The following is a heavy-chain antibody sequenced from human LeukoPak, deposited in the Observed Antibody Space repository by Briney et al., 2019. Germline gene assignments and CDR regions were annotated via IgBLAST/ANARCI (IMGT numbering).Heavy chain of an antibody. D-gene: IGHD1-7*01. Sequence: SETLSLTCTVSGGSISSYYWSWIRQPPGKGLEWIGYIYYSGSTNYNPPLKSRVTISVDTSKNQFSLKLSSVTAADTAVYYCAREKAGTTAPFDYWGQGTLVTVSS. J-gene: IGHJ4*02. CDR1: GGSISSYY. CDR2: IYYSGST. V-gene: IGHV4-59*01. CDR3: AREKAGTTAPFDY.